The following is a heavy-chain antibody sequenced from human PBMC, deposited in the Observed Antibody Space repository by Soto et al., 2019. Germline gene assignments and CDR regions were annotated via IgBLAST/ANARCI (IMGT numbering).Heavy chain of an antibody. Sequence: SETLSLTCAVYGGSFSGYYWSWIRQPPGKGLEWIGEINHSGSTNYNPSLKSRVTISVDTSKNQFSLKLSSVTAADTAVYYCARTNRGSWDRYYYYGMDVWVQATTVT. CDR2: INHSGST. V-gene: IGHV4-34*01. CDR3: ARTNRGSWDRYYYYGMDV. CDR1: GGSFSGYY. D-gene: IGHD6-13*01. J-gene: IGHJ6*02.